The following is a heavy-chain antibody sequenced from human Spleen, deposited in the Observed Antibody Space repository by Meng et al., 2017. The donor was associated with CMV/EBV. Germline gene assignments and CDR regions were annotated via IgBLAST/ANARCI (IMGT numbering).Heavy chain of an antibody. J-gene: IGHJ4*02. V-gene: IGHV4-39*07. Sequence: SETLSLTCTVSGGSISSSSYYWGWIRQPPGKGLEWIGSIYYSGSTYYNPSLKSRVTISVDTSKNQFSLKLSSVTAADMAVYYCAREGGGYSSSWYGYWGQGTLVTVSS. D-gene: IGHD6-13*01. CDR1: GGSISSSSYY. CDR3: AREGGGYSSSWYGY. CDR2: IYYSGST.